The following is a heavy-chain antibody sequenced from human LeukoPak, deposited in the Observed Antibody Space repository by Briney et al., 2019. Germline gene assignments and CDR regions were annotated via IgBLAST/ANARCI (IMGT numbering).Heavy chain of an antibody. Sequence: SETLSLTCTVSGGSISSNCWSWIRQPPGKGLEWIGCIYASGTTDYNPSLKGRLTISVDTSNSQFSLTVRSVTAADTAVYYCGGRGFWGQGTLVTVSS. J-gene: IGHJ4*02. CDR3: GGRGF. V-gene: IGHV4-4*09. D-gene: IGHD3-10*01. CDR2: IYASGTT. CDR1: GGSISSNC.